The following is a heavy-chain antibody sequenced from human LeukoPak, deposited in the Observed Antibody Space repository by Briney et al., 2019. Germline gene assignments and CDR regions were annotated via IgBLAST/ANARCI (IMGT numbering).Heavy chain of an antibody. J-gene: IGHJ3*02. CDR2: INHSGST. D-gene: IGHD2-2*01. V-gene: IGHV4-34*01. CDR3: ARQFLRETNYSSTSSDAFDI. Sequence: SETLSLTCAVYGGSFSGYYWSWIRQPPGKGLEWIGEINHSGSTNYNPSLKSRVTISVDTSKNQFSLKLSSVTAADTAVYYCARQFLRETNYSSTSSDAFDIWGQGTMVTVSS. CDR1: GGSFSGYY.